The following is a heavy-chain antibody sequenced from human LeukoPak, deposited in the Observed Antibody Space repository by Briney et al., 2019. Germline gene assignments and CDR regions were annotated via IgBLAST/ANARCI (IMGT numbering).Heavy chain of an antibody. V-gene: IGHV4-38-2*01. D-gene: IGHD3-22*01. CDR2: IYHSGST. CDR3: ASLGQTYYYDSSGYYTFDH. J-gene: IGHJ4*02. CDR1: GYSISSGYY. Sequence: PSETLSLTCAGSGYSISSGYYWGWIRQPPGEGLEWIGSIYHSGSTYYNPSLKSRVTISVDTSKNQFSLKLSSVTAADTAVYYCASLGQTYYYDSSGYYTFDHWPQGTVVRVLS.